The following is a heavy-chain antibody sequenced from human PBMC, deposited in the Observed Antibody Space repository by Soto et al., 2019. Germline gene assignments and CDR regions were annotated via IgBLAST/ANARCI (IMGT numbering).Heavy chain of an antibody. J-gene: IGHJ5*02. CDR2: ISHSGST. Sequence: SETLSLTCAVSGGSISSGGYSWSWIRLPPGKGLEWIGYISHSGSTYYNPSLKSRVTISVDRSKNQFSLKLSSVTAADTAVYYCVRWFVPWGQGTLVTVSS. CDR1: GGSISSGGYS. V-gene: IGHV4-30-2*01. CDR3: VRWFVP.